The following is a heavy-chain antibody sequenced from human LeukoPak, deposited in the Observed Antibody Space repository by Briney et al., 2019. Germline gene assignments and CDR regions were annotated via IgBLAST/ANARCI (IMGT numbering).Heavy chain of an antibody. CDR3: ARHGALGAGSSWNAY. CDR1: GYSFTNYW. CDR2: IYPDDSDT. Sequence: GESLEISCEGSGYSFTNYWIAWVRQLPGKGLEWMGIIYPDDSDTRYSPSFQGQVTISADKSINTAYLQWSSLKASDTAIYYCARHGALGAGSSWNAYWGQGTPVTVSS. V-gene: IGHV5-51*01. J-gene: IGHJ4*02. D-gene: IGHD6-13*01.